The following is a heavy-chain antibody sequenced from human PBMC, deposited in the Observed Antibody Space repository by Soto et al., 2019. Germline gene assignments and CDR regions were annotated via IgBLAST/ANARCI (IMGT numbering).Heavy chain of an antibody. V-gene: IGHV2-5*02. CDR2: IYWDDDK. CDR3: AHDDVGNYAMDV. D-gene: IGHD1-1*01. Sequence: QITLKESGPTLVKPTQTLTLTCTFSGFSLSTSGVGVGWIRQPPGKALEWLALIYWDDDKRYSPGLKRRLTITKDTSKNQVVLTMTNMDPVDTATYYCAHDDVGNYAMDVWGQGTTVTVSS. J-gene: IGHJ6*02. CDR1: GFSLSTSGVG.